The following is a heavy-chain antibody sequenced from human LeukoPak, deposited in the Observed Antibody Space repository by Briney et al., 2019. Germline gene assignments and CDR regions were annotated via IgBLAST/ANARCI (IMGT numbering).Heavy chain of an antibody. CDR1: GYTFSSYA. CDR2: INGGNGNT. CDR3: ARDLGGYSSSWYYFDY. J-gene: IGHJ4*02. V-gene: IGHV1-3*03. Sequence: ASVKVSCKASGYTFSSYAMHWVRQAPGQRLEWMGWINGGNGNTKYSQEFQGRVTITRDTSASTAYMELSSLRSEDMAMYYCARDLGGYSSSWYYFDYWGQGTLVTVSS. D-gene: IGHD6-13*01.